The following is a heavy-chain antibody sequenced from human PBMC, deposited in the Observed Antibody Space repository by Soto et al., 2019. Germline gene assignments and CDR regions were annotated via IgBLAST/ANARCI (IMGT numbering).Heavy chain of an antibody. CDR2: INHSGST. J-gene: IGHJ6*03. D-gene: IGHD2-8*01. V-gene: IGHV4-34*01. CDR1: GGSFSGYY. Sequence: SETLSLTCAVYGGSFSGYYWSWIRQPPGKGLEWIGEINHSGSTNYNPSLKSRVTISVDTSKNQFSLKLSSVTAADTAVYYCARAAPDIVLMVYANYYYYYMDVWGKGTTVTVSS. CDR3: ARAAPDIVLMVYANYYYYYMDV.